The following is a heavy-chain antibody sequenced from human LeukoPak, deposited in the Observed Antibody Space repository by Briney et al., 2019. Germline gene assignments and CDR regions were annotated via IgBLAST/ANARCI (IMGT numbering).Heavy chain of an antibody. CDR3: ARGGISLRYFDWLTDGTYFDY. V-gene: IGHV1-18*01. Sequence: GASVKVSCKASGGTFIHYSISWVRQAPGQGLEWMGWISAYKGNTNYAQKLQGRVTMTTDTSTSTAYMELRSLRSDDTAVYYCARGGISLRYFDWLTDGTYFDYWGQGTLVTVSS. CDR2: ISAYKGNT. D-gene: IGHD3-9*01. J-gene: IGHJ4*02. CDR1: GGTFIHYS.